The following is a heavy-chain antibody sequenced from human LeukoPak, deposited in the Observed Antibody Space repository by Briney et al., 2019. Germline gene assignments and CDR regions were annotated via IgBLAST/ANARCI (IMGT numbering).Heavy chain of an antibody. CDR1: GFTFSSYS. V-gene: IGHV3-21*01. CDR3: ARFRVEYSSSNWFDH. Sequence: PGGSLRLSCAASGFTFSSYSMNWVRQAPGKGLEWVSSISSSSSYIYYADSVKGRFTISRDNAKNSLYLQMNSLRAEDTAVYYCARFRVEYSSSNWFDHWGQGTLVTVSS. CDR2: ISSSSSYI. D-gene: IGHD6-6*01. J-gene: IGHJ5*02.